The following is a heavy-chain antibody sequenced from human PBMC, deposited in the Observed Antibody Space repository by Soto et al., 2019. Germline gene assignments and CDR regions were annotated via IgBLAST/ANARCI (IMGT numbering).Heavy chain of an antibody. V-gene: IGHV6-1*01. Sequence: SQTLSLTCAISGDSDSSNSAAWNWIRQSPSRGLEWLGRTYYRSKWYSDYAVSVKSRITINPDTSKNQFSLQLKSVTPEDTAVYYCARAGDCDFWSGCTSQYYYYAMDVWGQGTTVTVSS. CDR1: GDSDSSNSAA. J-gene: IGHJ6*02. CDR2: TYYRSKWYS. D-gene: IGHD3-3*01. CDR3: ARAGDCDFWSGCTSQYYYYAMDV.